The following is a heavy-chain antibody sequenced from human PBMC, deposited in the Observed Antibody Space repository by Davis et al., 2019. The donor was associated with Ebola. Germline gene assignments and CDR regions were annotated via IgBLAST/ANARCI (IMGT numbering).Heavy chain of an antibody. J-gene: IGHJ2*01. CDR3: AKHRTASGSRYFDL. D-gene: IGHD3-10*01. CDR1: GFTFSSYW. Sequence: GESLKISCAASGFTFSSYWMHWVRQAPGKGLDWVSTISGSGGGTYYADAVKGRFTISRDNSMNTLYLQMNNLRAEDTALYYCAKHRTASGSRYFDLWGRGTLVTVSS. V-gene: IGHV3-23*01. CDR2: ISGSGGGT.